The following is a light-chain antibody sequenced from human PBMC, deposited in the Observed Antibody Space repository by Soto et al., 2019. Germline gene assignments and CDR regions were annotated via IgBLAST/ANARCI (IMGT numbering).Light chain of an antibody. CDR3: SSYAGSYVV. J-gene: IGLJ2*01. CDR1: SSDVGGYNY. V-gene: IGLV2-8*01. CDR2: EVS. Sequence: QSALTQPPSASGSPGQSVTISCTGTSSDVGGYNYVSWYQQHPGKAPKLMIYEVSKRPSGVPDRFSGSKSGNTASLTGSGLQAEDEADYYCSSYAGSYVVFGGGTKVTVL.